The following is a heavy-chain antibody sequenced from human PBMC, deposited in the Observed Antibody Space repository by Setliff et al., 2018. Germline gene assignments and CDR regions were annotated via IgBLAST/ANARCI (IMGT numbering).Heavy chain of an antibody. V-gene: IGHV1-8*01. Sequence: GASVKVSCKASGYTFINYDINWVRQATGQGLEWMGWMNPNSGNTGYAQKFQGRVTMTRNTSISTAYMELSSLRSDDTAVYYCARDAPYTNTWRYFDHWGQGTLVTVSS. CDR2: MNPNSGNT. CDR3: ARDAPYTNTWRYFDH. D-gene: IGHD6-13*01. CDR1: GYTFINYD. J-gene: IGHJ4*02.